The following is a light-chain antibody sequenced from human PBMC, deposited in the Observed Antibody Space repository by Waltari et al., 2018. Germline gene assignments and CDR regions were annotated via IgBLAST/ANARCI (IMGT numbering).Light chain of an antibody. CDR1: QSVSSS. CDR3: QHYHDWPPYT. CDR2: GAS. V-gene: IGKV3-15*01. J-gene: IGKJ2*01. Sequence: EIVMTQSPATLSVSPGERAPLSCRASQSVSSSLAWYQQKPGQAPRLLIYGASTRATGIPARFSGSGSGTEFTLSINDLQSEDFAVYYCQHYHDWPPYTFGQGTKLEIK.